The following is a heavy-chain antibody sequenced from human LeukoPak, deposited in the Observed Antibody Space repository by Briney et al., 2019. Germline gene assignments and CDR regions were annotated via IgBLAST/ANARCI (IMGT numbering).Heavy chain of an antibody. CDR3: ARFLPDEGLRFDY. CDR2: IKQDGSEK. V-gene: IGHV3-7*01. J-gene: IGHJ4*02. Sequence: SGGSLRLSCAASGFTFSSYWMSWVRQAPGKGLEWVANIKQDGSEKYYVESVKGRFTISRDNAKNSLYLQMNSLRAEDTAVYYCARFLPDEGLRFDYWGQGTLVTVSS. CDR1: GFTFSSYW. D-gene: IGHD5-12*01.